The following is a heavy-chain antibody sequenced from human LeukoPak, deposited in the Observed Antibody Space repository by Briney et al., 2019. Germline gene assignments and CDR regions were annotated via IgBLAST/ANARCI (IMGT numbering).Heavy chain of an antibody. D-gene: IGHD2-2*01. V-gene: IGHV1-2*02. CDR3: ARGRDQLLFFRWFDP. Sequence: ASVKVSCKASGYTFTGYYVHWVRQAPGQGLEWMGWINPNSGGTNYAQKFQGRVTMTRDTSISTAYMELSRLRSDDTAVYYCARGRDQLLFFRWFDPWGQGTLVTVSS. J-gene: IGHJ5*02. CDR1: GYTFTGYY. CDR2: INPNSGGT.